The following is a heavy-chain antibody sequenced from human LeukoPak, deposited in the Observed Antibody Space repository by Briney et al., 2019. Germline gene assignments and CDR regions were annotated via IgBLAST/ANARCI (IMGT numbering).Heavy chain of an antibody. J-gene: IGHJ4*02. CDR1: GGSITSDYYY. D-gene: IGHD1-26*01. Sequence: SETLSLTCTASGGSITSDYYYWTWIRQPPGKGLEWIGYINYSGNTYYNPSLKSRITISVDTSKNQFSLKLSSVTAADTAVYYCASFPHSGYFDSWGQGTLVTVSS. CDR2: INYSGNT. V-gene: IGHV4-30-4*08. CDR3: ASFPHSGYFDS.